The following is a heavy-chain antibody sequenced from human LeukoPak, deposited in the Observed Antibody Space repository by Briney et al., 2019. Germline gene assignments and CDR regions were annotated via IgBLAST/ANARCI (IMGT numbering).Heavy chain of an antibody. Sequence: SVKISCKASGGTFSSYAISWVRQAPGQGLEWMGGIIPIFGTANYAQKFQGRVTITTDESTSTAYMELSSLRSEDTAVYYCAILGQRGYSYGFHYWGQGTLVTVSS. CDR3: AILGQRGYSYGFHY. V-gene: IGHV1-69*05. J-gene: IGHJ4*02. D-gene: IGHD5-18*01. CDR2: IIPIFGTA. CDR1: GGTFSSYA.